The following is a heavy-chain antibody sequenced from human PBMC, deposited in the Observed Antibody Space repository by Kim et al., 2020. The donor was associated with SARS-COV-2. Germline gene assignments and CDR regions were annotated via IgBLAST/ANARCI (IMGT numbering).Heavy chain of an antibody. CDR2: ISYDGSNK. V-gene: IGHV3-30*18. CDR1: GFTFSNYG. Sequence: GGSLRLSCAASGFTFSNYGMHWVRQAPGKGLEWVAVISYDGSNKYYADSVKGRFTISRDNSKNTLYLQMNSLRAEDTALYYCAKGHGDYYYGMDVWGQGT. D-gene: IGHD4-17*01. J-gene: IGHJ6*02. CDR3: AKGHGDYYYGMDV.